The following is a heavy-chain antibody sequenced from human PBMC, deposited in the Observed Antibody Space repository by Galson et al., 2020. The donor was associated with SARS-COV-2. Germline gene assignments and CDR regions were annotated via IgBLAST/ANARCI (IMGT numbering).Heavy chain of an antibody. D-gene: IGHD3-9*01. CDR1: GFTFSSYS. Sequence: GESLKISCAASGFTFSSYSMSWVRQPPGNGLEWVSAISGSGGSTYYAHSVKRRFTISRDNSKNTLYLQMNSLRAEDTAVDYCATDPRPYYDILTGYYPPHMDVWGKGTTVTVSS. J-gene: IGHJ6*03. CDR3: ATDPRPYYDILTGYYPPHMDV. CDR2: ISGSGGST. V-gene: IGHV3-23*01.